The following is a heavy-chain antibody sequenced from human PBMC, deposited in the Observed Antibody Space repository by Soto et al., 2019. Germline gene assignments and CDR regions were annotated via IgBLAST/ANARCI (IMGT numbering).Heavy chain of an antibody. CDR1: GDSISSDY. J-gene: IGHJ3*02. D-gene: IGHD3-9*01. Sequence: PSETLSLTCTVSGDSISSDYWAWIRQTPGKGLEWIAFIYFGGSASYNPSLASRASTSADTSHNQLSLRLSSVTAADTAVYYCARANILTGYSDTFDIWGQGTMVTVSS. CDR3: ARANILTGYSDTFDI. CDR2: IYFGGSA. V-gene: IGHV4-59*01.